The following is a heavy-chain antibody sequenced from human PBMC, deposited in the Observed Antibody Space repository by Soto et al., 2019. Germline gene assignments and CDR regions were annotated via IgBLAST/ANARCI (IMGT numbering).Heavy chain of an antibody. CDR1: GGSISSGGYY. CDR3: AASCVACGGFNYYGMDV. D-gene: IGHD2-21*01. CDR2: IYYSGTT. V-gene: IGHV4-31*11. J-gene: IGHJ6*02. Sequence: NPSETLSLTCAVSGGSISSGGYYWYWIRQHPGKGLEWIGYIYYSGTTYYNPSLKSRVTISVDTSKNQFSLKLSSVTAADTAVYYCAASCVACGGFNYYGMDVWGQGTTVTVSS.